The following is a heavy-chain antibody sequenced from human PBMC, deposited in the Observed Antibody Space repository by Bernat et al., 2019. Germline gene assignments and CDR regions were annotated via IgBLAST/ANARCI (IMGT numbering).Heavy chain of an antibody. CDR1: GFTFSSYG. CDR3: AKGKGAWFGELEYDY. V-gene: IGHV3-30*18. CDR2: ISYDGSNK. Sequence: QVQLVESGGGVVQPGRSLRLSCAASGFTFSSYGMHWVRQAPGKGLECVAVISYDGSNKYYADSVKGRFTITRDNSKNTLYLQMNSLIAEDTAVYYCAKGKGAWFGELEYDYWGQGTLVTGSS. J-gene: IGHJ4*02. D-gene: IGHD3-10*01.